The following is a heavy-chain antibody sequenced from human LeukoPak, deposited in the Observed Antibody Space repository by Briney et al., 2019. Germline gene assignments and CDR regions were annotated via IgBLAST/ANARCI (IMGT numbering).Heavy chain of an antibody. V-gene: IGHV3-23*01. Sequence: GGSLRLSCAASGFTFSNYAMSWVRQAPGKGLEWVSSISSSSNYIYYADSVKGRFTISRDNSKNTLYLQMNSLRAEDTAVYYCAKDPGYSSGWYDYWGQGTLVTVSS. J-gene: IGHJ4*02. CDR2: ISSSSNYI. CDR1: GFTFSNYA. CDR3: AKDPGYSSGWYDY. D-gene: IGHD6-19*01.